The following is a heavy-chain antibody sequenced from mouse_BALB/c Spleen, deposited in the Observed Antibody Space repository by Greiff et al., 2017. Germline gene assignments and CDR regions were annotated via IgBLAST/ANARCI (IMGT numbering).Heavy chain of an antibody. J-gene: IGHJ4*01. Sequence: EVKLVESGGGLVQPGGSRKLSCAASGFTFSSFGMHWVRQAPEKGLEWVAYISSGSSTIYYADTVKGRFTISRDNPKNTLFLQMTSLRSEDTAMYYCARWGGNYAMDYWGQGTSVTVSS. V-gene: IGHV5-17*02. CDR2: ISSGSSTI. D-gene: IGHD1-1*02. CDR3: ARWGGNYAMDY. CDR1: GFTFSSFG.